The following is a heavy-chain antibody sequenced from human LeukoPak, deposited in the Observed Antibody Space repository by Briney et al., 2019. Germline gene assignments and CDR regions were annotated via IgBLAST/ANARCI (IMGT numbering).Heavy chain of an antibody. V-gene: IGHV3-53*01. CDR1: GFTVSDNY. CDR3: WTTPGGGV. D-gene: IGHD2-15*01. J-gene: IGHJ6*04. CDR2: IYSGGTT. Sequence: GGSLRLSCGASGFTVSDNYIAWVRQAPGKGLEWVSVIYSGGTTHYADSVKGRFTISRDNSKNTLYLQMNSLRVDDTAVYYCWTTPGGGVWGKGTTVTVSS.